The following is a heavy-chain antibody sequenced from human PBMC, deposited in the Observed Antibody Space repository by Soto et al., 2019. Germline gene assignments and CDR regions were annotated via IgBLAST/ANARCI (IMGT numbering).Heavy chain of an antibody. CDR1: GFTFSYYG. Sequence: QVQLVESGGGVVQPGRSLRLSCAASGFTFSYYGMHWVRQAPGKGLEWVAVIPNDGKDEYTADSVRGRFAISRDNSKNTLYLQMYSLRAEDTAVYYCAKDSGRGSADYYFDYWGQGTLVTVSS. CDR3: AKDSGRGSADYYFDY. D-gene: IGHD3-10*01. J-gene: IGHJ4*02. CDR2: IPNDGKDE. V-gene: IGHV3-30*18.